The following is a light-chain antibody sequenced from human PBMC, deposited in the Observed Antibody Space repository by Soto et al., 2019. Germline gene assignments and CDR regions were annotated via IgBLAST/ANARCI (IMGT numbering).Light chain of an antibody. CDR1: QSVGSN. CDR3: QQYNNWPTWT. Sequence: KQSPANLSVSPREKVTLFCGARQSVGSNLAWYQLKPGQAPRLLIYGASTRATGIPARFSGSGSETEFTLTISSLQAEDSAVYFCQQYNNWPTWTFGQGTKVDIK. CDR2: GAS. V-gene: IGKV3-15*01. J-gene: IGKJ1*01.